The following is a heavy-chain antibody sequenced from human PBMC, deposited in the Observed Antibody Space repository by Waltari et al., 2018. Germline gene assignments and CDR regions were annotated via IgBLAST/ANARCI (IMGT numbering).Heavy chain of an antibody. Sequence: QLQLQESGPGLVKPSETLSLTCSVSGDSVTRGSYYWGWIRQPPRMGLEWIGSMYYRGSSYSNPALKSRVTISVDTSKNQFSLKLSSVAAADTAVYYCARAFGSGSYAWFDSWGQGTLVTVSS. V-gene: IGHV4-39*01. J-gene: IGHJ5*01. CDR2: MYYRGSS. D-gene: IGHD3-10*01. CDR1: GDSVTRGSYY. CDR3: ARAFGSGSYAWFDS.